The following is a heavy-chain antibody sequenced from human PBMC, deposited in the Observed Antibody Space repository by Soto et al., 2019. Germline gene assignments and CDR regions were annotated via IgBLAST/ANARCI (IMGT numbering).Heavy chain of an antibody. V-gene: IGHV2-5*02. CDR2: IYWDDDK. Sequence: QITLKESGPTLVKPTQTLTLTCTFSGFSLSTSGVGVGWIRQPPGKALEWLALIYWDDDKRYSPSLKSRLTITKDTSKNQVVLTMTNMDPVDTATYYCAHIIDGYVPNWFDPWGQGTLVTVSS. D-gene: IGHD3-10*01. CDR3: AHIIDGYVPNWFDP. CDR1: GFSLSTSGVG. J-gene: IGHJ5*02.